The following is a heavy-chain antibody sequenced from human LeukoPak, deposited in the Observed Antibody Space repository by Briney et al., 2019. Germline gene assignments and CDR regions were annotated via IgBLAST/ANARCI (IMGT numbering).Heavy chain of an antibody. Sequence: GASVKVSCKASGYTFTGYHMHWVRQAPGQGLEWMGRINPNSGDTNYAQKFQGRVTMTRNTSISTAYMELSSLRSEDTAVYYCARGSGEYPNNWGQGTLVTVSS. CDR2: INPNSGDT. CDR1: GYTFTGYH. CDR3: ARGSGEYPNN. D-gene: IGHD2/OR15-2a*01. V-gene: IGHV1-2*06. J-gene: IGHJ4*02.